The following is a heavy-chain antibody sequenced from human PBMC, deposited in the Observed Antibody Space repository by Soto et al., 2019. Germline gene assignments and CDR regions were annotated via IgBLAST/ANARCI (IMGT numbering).Heavy chain of an antibody. CDR3: ARGPRHSSSWYNYYYYGMDV. V-gene: IGHV4-34*01. CDR1: GGSFSGYY. J-gene: IGHJ6*02. CDR2: INHSGST. Sequence: PSETLSLTCAVYGGSFSGYYWSWIRQPPGKGLEWIGEINHSGSTNYNPSLKSRVTISVDTSKNQFSLKPSSVTAADTAVYYCARGPRHSSSWYNYYYYGMDVWGQGTTVTVSS. D-gene: IGHD6-13*01.